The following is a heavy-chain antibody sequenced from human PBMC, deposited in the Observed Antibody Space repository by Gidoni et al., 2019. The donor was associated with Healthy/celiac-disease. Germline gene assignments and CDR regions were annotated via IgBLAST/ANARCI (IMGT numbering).Heavy chain of an antibody. CDR2: IYDSGST. CDR1: GGSISSYY. D-gene: IGHD3-9*01. V-gene: IGHV4-59*01. Sequence: QVQLQESGPGLVKPSETLSLTCTVSGGSISSYYWSWIRQPPGKGLEWIGYIYDSGSTNYHHSRKSRVTISVDTSKNQFSLKLSSVTAADTAVYYCARDVHYDILTGSPYGMDVWGQGTTVTVSS. J-gene: IGHJ6*02. CDR3: ARDVHYDILTGSPYGMDV.